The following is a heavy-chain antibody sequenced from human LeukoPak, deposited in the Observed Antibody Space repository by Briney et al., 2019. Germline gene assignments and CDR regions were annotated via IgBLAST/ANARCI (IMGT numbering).Heavy chain of an antibody. Sequence: GGSLRLSCAASGFTFSSYAMSWVRQAPGKGLEWVSTISNSGSSTYYADSVKGRFTISRDNSKNTLYLQTDSLRAEDTAVYYCAKTRSGSYYGDASDIWGQGTMVTVSS. J-gene: IGHJ3*02. CDR1: GFTFSSYA. D-gene: IGHD1-26*01. V-gene: IGHV3-23*01. CDR2: ISNSGSST. CDR3: AKTRSGSYYGDASDI.